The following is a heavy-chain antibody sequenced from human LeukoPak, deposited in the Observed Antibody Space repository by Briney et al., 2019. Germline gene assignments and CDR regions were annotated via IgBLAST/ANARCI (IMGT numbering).Heavy chain of an antibody. CDR1: GFTFSSYW. CDR3: VRSLLGRGYY. V-gene: IGHV3-74*01. J-gene: IGHJ4*02. Sequence: GGSLRLSCAASGFTFSSYWMHWVRQAPGKGLVWVSHINSDGSITRYADSVKGRFTISRDNAKNTLYLQMNSLRAEDTAVYYCVRSLLGRGYYWGGGSLVTVSS. CDR2: INSDGSIT. D-gene: IGHD3-10*01.